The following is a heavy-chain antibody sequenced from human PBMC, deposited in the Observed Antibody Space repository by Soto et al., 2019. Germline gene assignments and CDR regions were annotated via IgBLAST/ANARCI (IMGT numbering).Heavy chain of an antibody. J-gene: IGHJ6*02. CDR1: GGSISSYY. Sequence: SETLSLTCTVSGGSISSYYWSWIRQPPGKGLEWIGYIYYSGSTNYNPSLKSRVTISVDTSKNQFSLKLSSVTAADTAVYYCASGGSSWSNKPEYYYYYGMDAWGQGTTVTVSS. D-gene: IGHD6-13*01. CDR2: IYYSGST. V-gene: IGHV4-59*01. CDR3: ASGGSSWSNKPEYYYYYGMDA.